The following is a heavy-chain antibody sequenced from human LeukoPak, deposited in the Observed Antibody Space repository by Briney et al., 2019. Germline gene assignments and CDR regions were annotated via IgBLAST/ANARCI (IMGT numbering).Heavy chain of an antibody. J-gene: IGHJ4*02. D-gene: IGHD5-24*01. CDR1: GGSISSSDYY. CDR2: IFHSGTT. V-gene: IGHV4-39*01. CDR3: ARHNFRNGYNRPFDY. Sequence: SETLSLTCTVSGGSISSSDYYWGWIRQPPGKGLEWIGNIFHSGTTYYGPSLKSRVIISVDTSKNQFSLKLSSVTAADTALYYCARHNFRNGYNRPFDYWGRGTLVTVSS.